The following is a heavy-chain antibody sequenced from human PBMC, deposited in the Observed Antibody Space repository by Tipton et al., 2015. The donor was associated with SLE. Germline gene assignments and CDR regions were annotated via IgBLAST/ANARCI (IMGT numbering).Heavy chain of an antibody. Sequence: TLSLTCSVSGGSISSSSYYWGWIRQPPGKGLEWIASIFYSGSPYYNPSLRSRVSISVDLSKNQFSLELTSVTAADTAVYYCARWIPLTGINVWGQGATVTVSS. J-gene: IGHJ6*02. CDR1: GGSISSSSYY. D-gene: IGHD5-18*01. V-gene: IGHV4-39*07. CDR2: IFYSGSP. CDR3: ARWIPLTGINV.